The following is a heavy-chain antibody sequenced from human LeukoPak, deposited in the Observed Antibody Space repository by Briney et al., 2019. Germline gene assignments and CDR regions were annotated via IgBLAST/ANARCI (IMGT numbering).Heavy chain of an antibody. D-gene: IGHD5-24*01. V-gene: IGHV3-21*05. Sequence: PGGSLRLSCVASGFSFSDYSMNWVRQSPGKGLEWISYITSRSAFTYFADSVKGRFTISRDNAKNSLYLQMNSLRAEDTAVYYCARDLNLWPTGLRDGYNYPPVFLAGNFDYWGQGTLVTVSS. CDR2: ITSRSAFT. CDR3: ARDLNLWPTGLRDGYNYPPVFLAGNFDY. CDR1: GFSFSDYS. J-gene: IGHJ4*02.